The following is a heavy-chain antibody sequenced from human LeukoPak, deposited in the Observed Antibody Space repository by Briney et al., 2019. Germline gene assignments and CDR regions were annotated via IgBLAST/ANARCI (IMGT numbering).Heavy chain of an antibody. CDR3: ARDQRVTGRPDIDY. CDR2: ISSSGRYI. J-gene: IGHJ4*02. V-gene: IGHV3-21*01. Sequence: GGSLRLSCAASGFTFSSYTINWVRQAPGKGLEWVSSISSSGRYIFYADSVKGRFTISRDNAENSLYLQMNSLRADDTAMYYCARDQRVTGRPDIDYWGQGTLVIVSS. D-gene: IGHD6-6*01. CDR1: GFTFSSYT.